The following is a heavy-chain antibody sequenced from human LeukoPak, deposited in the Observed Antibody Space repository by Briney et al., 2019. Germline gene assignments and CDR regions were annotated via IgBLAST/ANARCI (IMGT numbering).Heavy chain of an antibody. V-gene: IGHV4-39*07. J-gene: IGHJ1*01. CDR1: GGSISSSSYY. D-gene: IGHD2-15*01. Sequence: SETLSPTCTVSGGSISSSSYYWSWIRQPPGKGLEWIGEINHSGSTNYNPSLKSRVTISVDTSKNPFSLKLSSVTAADTAVYYCATRRVSYCSGGSCLQLWLPAYFQHWGQGTLVTVSS. CDR3: ATRRVSYCSGGSCLQLWLPAYFQH. CDR2: INHSGST.